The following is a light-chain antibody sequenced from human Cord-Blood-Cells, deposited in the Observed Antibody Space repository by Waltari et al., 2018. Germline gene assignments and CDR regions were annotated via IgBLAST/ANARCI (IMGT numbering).Light chain of an antibody. CDR1: PSVLYSSNNKNY. Sequence: IVMTQSPDSLAVSLGEWATIKCKSSPSVLYSSNNKNYLAWYQQKPGQPPKLLIYWASTRESGVPDRFSGSGSGTDFTLTISSLQAEDVAVYYCQQYYSTPYTFGQGTKLEIK. J-gene: IGKJ2*01. V-gene: IGKV4-1*01. CDR3: QQYYSTPYT. CDR2: WAS.